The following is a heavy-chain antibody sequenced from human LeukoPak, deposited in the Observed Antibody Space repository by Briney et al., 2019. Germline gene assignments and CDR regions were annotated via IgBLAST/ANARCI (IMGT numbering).Heavy chain of an antibody. CDR2: INTDGTNT. J-gene: IGHJ4*02. CDR3: ARDGERVSTIGGVYWLDY. V-gene: IGHV3-74*01. Sequence: GGSLRLSCAASGFTFSTYWMHWVRQVPGKGLVRVSRINTDGTNTAYADSVEGRFTISRDNARSTLYLQMNSLRADDTAVYFCARDGERVSTIGGVYWLDYWGQGILVTVSS. D-gene: IGHD3-16*01. CDR1: GFTFSTYW.